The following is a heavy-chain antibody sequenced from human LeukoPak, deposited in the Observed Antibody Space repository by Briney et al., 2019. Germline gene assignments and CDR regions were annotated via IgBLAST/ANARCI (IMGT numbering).Heavy chain of an antibody. J-gene: IGHJ5*02. V-gene: IGHV4-4*07. CDR1: GGSISSYY. CDR2: IYTSGST. CDR3: ARSDYGDYEGENWFDP. D-gene: IGHD4-17*01. Sequence: SETLSLTCTVSGGSISSYYWSWIRQPAGKGLEWIGRIYTSGSTNYNPSLKSRVTMSVDTSENQFSLKLSSVTAADTAVYYCARSDYGDYEGENWFDPWGQGTLVTVSS.